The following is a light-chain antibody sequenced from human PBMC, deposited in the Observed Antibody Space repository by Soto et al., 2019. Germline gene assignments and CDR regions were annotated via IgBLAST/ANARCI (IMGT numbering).Light chain of an antibody. CDR2: LNN. Sequence: QSVLTQPPSASGTPGQRVSISCSGTNSNIGGNYVYWYQHVPGKAPKLLISLNNQRPSGVPDRFSGSKSGTSASLAISGLRSEDEAHYYCCSYAGGYTWVFGTGTKLTVL. V-gene: IGLV1-47*02. CDR1: NSNIGGNY. J-gene: IGLJ3*02. CDR3: CSYAGGYTWV.